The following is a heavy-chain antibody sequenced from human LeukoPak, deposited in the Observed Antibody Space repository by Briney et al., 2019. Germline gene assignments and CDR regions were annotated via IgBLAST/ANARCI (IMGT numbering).Heavy chain of an antibody. CDR3: ARQFAGTYREGELRREGFDY. D-gene: IGHD1-26*01. CDR1: GLTFSSYW. J-gene: IGHJ4*02. V-gene: IGHV3-7*01. CDR2: IKQDGSEK. Sequence: GGSLRLSCAASGLTFSSYWMSCVRQDPRKGLELVATIKQDGSEKYYVDSVKGRFTISRDNAKNSLYLQMNSLRAEDTAVYYCARQFAGTYREGELRREGFDYWGQGTLVTVSS.